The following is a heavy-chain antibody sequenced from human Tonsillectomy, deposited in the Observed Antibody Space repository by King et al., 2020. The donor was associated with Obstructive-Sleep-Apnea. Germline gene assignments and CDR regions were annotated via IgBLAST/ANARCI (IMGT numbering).Heavy chain of an antibody. J-gene: IGHJ2*01. Sequence: VQLVESGGGLVQPGGSLRLSCAASGFSFSSYWMIWVRKAPGKGLEWVANIKQDGSEKYYVDSVKGRFTISRDNAQNSLYLQMNSLRAEDTAVYYCARGGDIVVVTTAMRSWYFDLWGRGTLVTVSS. D-gene: IGHD2-2*01. CDR3: ARGGDIVVVTTAMRSWYFDL. CDR2: IKQDGSEK. V-gene: IGHV3-7*01. CDR1: GFSFSSYW.